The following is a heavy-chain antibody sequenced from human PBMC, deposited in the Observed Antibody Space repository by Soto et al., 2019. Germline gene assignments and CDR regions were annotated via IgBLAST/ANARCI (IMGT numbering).Heavy chain of an antibody. CDR2: VSYEGGQK. CDR3: AKEEHDYVWGIGHYYDMDV. J-gene: IGHJ6*02. CDR1: GFNFKNFG. Sequence: QVQLVESGGGVVQPGRSLRLSCVGSGFNFKNFGMHWVRQAPGKGLEWVASVSYEGGQKHYGDSVKGRLTISKDDFKNTVYLEMNRLRDEDTAVYFCAKEEHDYVWGIGHYYDMDVWGQGTTVTVSS. D-gene: IGHD3-16*01. V-gene: IGHV3-30*18.